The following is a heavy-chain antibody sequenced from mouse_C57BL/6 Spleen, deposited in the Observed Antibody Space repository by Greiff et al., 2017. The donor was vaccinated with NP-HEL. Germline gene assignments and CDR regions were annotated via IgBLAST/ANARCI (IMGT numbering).Heavy chain of an antibody. V-gene: IGHV5-4*01. CDR3: ARDFYYYGSSYDWYFDV. Sequence: EVQVVESGGGLVKPGGSLKLSCAASGFTFSSYAMSWVRQTPEKRLEWVATISDGGSYTYYPDNVKGRFTISRDNAKNNLYLQMSHLKSEDTAMYYCARDFYYYGSSYDWYFDVWGTGTTVTVSS. CDR1: GFTFSSYA. D-gene: IGHD1-1*01. CDR2: ISDGGSYT. J-gene: IGHJ1*03.